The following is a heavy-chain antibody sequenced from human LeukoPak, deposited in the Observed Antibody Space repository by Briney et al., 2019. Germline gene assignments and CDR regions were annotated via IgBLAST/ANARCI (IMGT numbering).Heavy chain of an antibody. Sequence: GGSLRLSCAASGFTFSSYAMHWVRQAPGKGLEWVAVISYDGSNKYYADSVKGRFTISRDNAKNSLYLQMNSLRAEDTAVYYCGGGIGVVRGHYYYYMDVWGKGTTVTVSS. D-gene: IGHD3-3*01. CDR3: GGGIGVVRGHYYYYMDV. J-gene: IGHJ6*03. V-gene: IGHV3-30-3*01. CDR2: ISYDGSNK. CDR1: GFTFSSYA.